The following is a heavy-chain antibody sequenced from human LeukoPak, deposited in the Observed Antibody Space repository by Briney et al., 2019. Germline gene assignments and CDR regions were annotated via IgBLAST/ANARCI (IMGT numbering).Heavy chain of an antibody. CDR3: ARGMVRGVIRRYNWFDP. Sequence: SETLSLTCAVYGGSFSGYYWSWIRQPPGKGLEWIGEIHHSGSSNYNPSLESRVTISVDTSKNQFSLKLSSVTAADTAVYYCARGMVRGVIRRYNWFDPWGQGTLVTVSS. CDR2: IHHSGSS. D-gene: IGHD3-10*01. V-gene: IGHV4-34*01. CDR1: GGSFSGYY. J-gene: IGHJ5*02.